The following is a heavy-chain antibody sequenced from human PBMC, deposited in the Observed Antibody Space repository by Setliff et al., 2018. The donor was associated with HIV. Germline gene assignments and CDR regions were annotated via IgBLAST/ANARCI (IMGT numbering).Heavy chain of an antibody. J-gene: IGHJ4*02. CDR2: FYYSGTS. CDR1: GDSINNSTYY. D-gene: IGHD6-19*01. V-gene: IGHV4-39*07. CDR3: AKGENEQWLVVGLFDY. Sequence: SETLSLTCAVSGDSINNSTYYWGWIRQPPGKGLEWIGGFYYSGTSYYNPSLRSRLTISVDTSKNQFSLKLNSVTAADTAMYYCAKGENEQWLVVGLFDYWGQGTLVTVLL.